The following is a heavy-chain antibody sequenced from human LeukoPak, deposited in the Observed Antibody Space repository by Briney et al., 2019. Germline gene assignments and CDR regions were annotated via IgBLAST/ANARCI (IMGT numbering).Heavy chain of an antibody. J-gene: IGHJ3*02. Sequence: GGSLRLSCGASGFTFSSYAMDWVRQAPGKGLEWVSSIYSAGATHYAESVKGRFTISRDNSKNTLYLQMNSLRAEDMAVYYCARIEWERLGRAFDIWGQGTMVTVSS. CDR1: GFTFSSYA. CDR3: ARIEWERLGRAFDI. D-gene: IGHD1-26*01. CDR2: IYSAGAT. V-gene: IGHV3-53*01.